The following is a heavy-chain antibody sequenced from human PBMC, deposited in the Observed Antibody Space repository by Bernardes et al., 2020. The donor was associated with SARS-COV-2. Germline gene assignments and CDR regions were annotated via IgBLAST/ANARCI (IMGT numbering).Heavy chain of an antibody. J-gene: IGHJ4*02. Sequence: GGSLRLSCAASGFTFSTYAMHWVRQAPGRGLEWVALVSNDGTNEFYTDPVKGRFTISRDNSKNTLFLQMSGLTAEDTAVYYCTRAREIFGAITTDYWGQGTRVIVS. CDR2: VSNDGTNE. CDR1: GFTFSTYA. V-gene: IGHV3-30*04. CDR3: TRAREIFGAITTDY. D-gene: IGHD3-3*01.